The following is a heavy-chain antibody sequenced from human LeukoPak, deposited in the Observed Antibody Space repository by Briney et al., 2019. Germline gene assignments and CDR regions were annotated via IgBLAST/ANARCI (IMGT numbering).Heavy chain of an antibody. CDR2: ISGSGGST. D-gene: IGHD4-23*01. CDR3: AKGGDMTTVVTPDYGMDV. V-gene: IGHV3-23*01. Sequence: PGGSLRLSCAASGFTFSSYAMSWVRQAPGKGLEWVSAISGSGGSTYYADSVKGRFTISRDNSKNTLYLQMNSLRAEDTAVYYCAKGGDMTTVVTPDYGMDVWGQGTTVTVSS. J-gene: IGHJ6*02. CDR1: GFTFSSYA.